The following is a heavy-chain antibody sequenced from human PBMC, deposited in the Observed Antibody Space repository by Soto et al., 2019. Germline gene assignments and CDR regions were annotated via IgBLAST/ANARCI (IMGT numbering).Heavy chain of an antibody. CDR3: AIDSVVTRHYSYYYGMDV. CDR1: GGSISSSSYY. Sequence: SETLSLTCTVSGGSISSSSYYWGWIRQPPGKGLEWIGSIYYSGSTYYNPSLKSRVTISVDTSKNQFSLKLSSVTAADTAVYYCAIDSVVTRHYSYYYGMDVWGQGTTVTVS. D-gene: IGHD2-15*01. V-gene: IGHV4-39*01. J-gene: IGHJ6*02. CDR2: IYYSGST.